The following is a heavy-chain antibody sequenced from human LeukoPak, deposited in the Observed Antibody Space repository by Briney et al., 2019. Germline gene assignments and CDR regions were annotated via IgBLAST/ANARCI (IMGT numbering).Heavy chain of an antibody. V-gene: IGHV4-30-2*01. D-gene: IGHD3-10*01. J-gene: IGHJ5*02. CDR1: GGSISSGGYS. Sequence: PSQTLSLTCAVCGGSISSGGYSWSWIRQPPGKVLEWIGYIYHSGSTYYNPSLKSRVTISVDRSKNQFSLKLRSVSAGVTAVYYCASMVRGVTLDPWGQGTLVTVSS. CDR2: IYHSGST. CDR3: ASMVRGVTLDP.